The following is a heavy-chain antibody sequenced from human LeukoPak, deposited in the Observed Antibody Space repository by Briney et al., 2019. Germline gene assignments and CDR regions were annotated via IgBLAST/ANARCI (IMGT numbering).Heavy chain of an antibody. CDR1: GFTFSSYG. J-gene: IGHJ3*02. CDR2: FSGSGGST. Sequence: GGSLRLSCAASGFTFSSYGMHWVRQAPGKGLEWVSAFSGSGGSTYYADSAKGRFTISRDNSKNTLYLQLNSLRAEDTAIYYCAHHGGGTIRIAAFDIWGQGTMVTVSS. CDR3: AHHGGGTIRIAAFDI. V-gene: IGHV3-23*01. D-gene: IGHD3-3*01.